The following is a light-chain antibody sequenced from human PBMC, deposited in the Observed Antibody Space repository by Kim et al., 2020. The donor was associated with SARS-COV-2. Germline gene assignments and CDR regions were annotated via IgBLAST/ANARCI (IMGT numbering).Light chain of an antibody. CDR1: SSNVGAGYD. V-gene: IGLV1-40*01. Sequence: QRVTISCTGNSSNVGAGYDVHWYQHLPGAAPNLLLYGITYRSSGVPDRFSGSKSGTSASLAITGLQPEDEADYYCQSYDSSLTGPVFGGGTKVTVL. CDR3: QSYDSSLTGPV. J-gene: IGLJ2*01. CDR2: GIT.